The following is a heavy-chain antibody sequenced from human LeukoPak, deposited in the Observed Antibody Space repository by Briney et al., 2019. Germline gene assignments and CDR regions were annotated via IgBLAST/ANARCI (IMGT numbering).Heavy chain of an antibody. CDR2: IYYSGST. CDR3: ARETGSYKLDAFDI. D-gene: IGHD1-26*01. J-gene: IGHJ3*02. V-gene: IGHV4-39*07. CDR1: GGSISSSSYY. Sequence: SETLSLTCTVSGGSISSSSYYWGWIRQPPGKGLEWIGSIYYSGSTYYNPSLKSRVTISVDTSKNQFSLKLSSVTAADTAVYYCARETGSYKLDAFDIWGQGTMVTVSS.